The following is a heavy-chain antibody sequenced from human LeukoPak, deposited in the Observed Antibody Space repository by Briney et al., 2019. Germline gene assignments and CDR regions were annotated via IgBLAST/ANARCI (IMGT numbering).Heavy chain of an antibody. V-gene: IGHV3-7*01. CDR1: GFTFSSYI. J-gene: IGHJ4*02. Sequence: PGGSLRLSCAASGFTFSSYIINWVRQAPGKGLEWVANIKQDGSEKYYVDSVKGRFTISRDNAENSLYLQMNSLRAEDTAVYYCAKDRERSYFDYWGQGTLVTVSS. CDR3: AKDRERSYFDY. CDR2: IKQDGSEK.